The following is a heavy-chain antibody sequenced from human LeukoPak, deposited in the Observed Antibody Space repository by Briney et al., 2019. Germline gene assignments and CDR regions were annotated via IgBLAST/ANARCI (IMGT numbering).Heavy chain of an antibody. CDR1: GYSISSGYY. D-gene: IGHD2-2*02. Sequence: SETLSLTCTVSGYSISSGYYWGWIRQPPGKGLEWIGEINHSGSTNYNPSLKSRVTISVDTSKNQFSLKLSSVTAADTAVYYCARGYCSSTSCYTSTGGDFDYWGQGTLVTVSS. CDR2: INHSGST. J-gene: IGHJ4*02. V-gene: IGHV4-38-2*02. CDR3: ARGYCSSTSCYTSTGGDFDY.